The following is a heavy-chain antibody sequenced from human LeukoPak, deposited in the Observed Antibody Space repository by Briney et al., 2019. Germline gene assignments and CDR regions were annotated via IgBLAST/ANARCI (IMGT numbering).Heavy chain of an antibody. D-gene: IGHD6-19*01. CDR2: IKPSGGST. V-gene: IGHV1-46*01. CDR1: GYTFTSYN. CDR3: ARVAYSSGWSDYYYYYMDV. Sequence: ASVKVSCKASGYTFTSYNMHWVRQAPGQGLEWMGIIKPSGGSTTYAQKFQGRVTMTRDMSTSTLYMELSSLRSEDTAVYYCARVAYSSGWSDYYYYYMDVWGKGTTVTVSS. J-gene: IGHJ6*03.